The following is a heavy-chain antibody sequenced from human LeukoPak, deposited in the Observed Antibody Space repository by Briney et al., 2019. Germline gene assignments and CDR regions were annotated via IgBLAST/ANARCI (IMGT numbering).Heavy chain of an antibody. CDR1: GGSISSYY. D-gene: IGHD3-9*01. Sequence: SETLSLTCTVSGGSISSYYWSWIRQPPGKGLEWIGYIYYSGNTNYNPSLKSRVTISVDTSKNQFSLKLSSVTAADTAVYYCARVGMLYDILTGYSPYYFDYWGQGTLVTVSS. V-gene: IGHV4-59*01. CDR3: ARVGMLYDILTGYSPYYFDY. CDR2: IYYSGNT. J-gene: IGHJ4*02.